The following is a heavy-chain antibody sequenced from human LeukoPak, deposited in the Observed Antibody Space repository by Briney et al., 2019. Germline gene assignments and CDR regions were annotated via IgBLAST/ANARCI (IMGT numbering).Heavy chain of an antibody. CDR1: GFTFSSYW. CDR3: ARDEGNTGYYY. V-gene: IGHV3-30-3*01. Sequence: TGGSLRLSCAASGFTFSSYWMSWVRQAPGKGLEWVAVISYDGSNKYYADSVKGRCTISRDNAKNSLYLQMNSLRAEDTAVYYCARDEGNTGYYYWGQGTLVTVSS. J-gene: IGHJ4*02. D-gene: IGHD3-9*01. CDR2: ISYDGSNK.